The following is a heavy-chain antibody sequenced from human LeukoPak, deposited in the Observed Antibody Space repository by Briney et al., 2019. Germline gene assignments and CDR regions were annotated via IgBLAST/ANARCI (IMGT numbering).Heavy chain of an antibody. D-gene: IGHD1-26*01. CDR2: LNPKRGGT. CDR3: ARDNGMGYYGGSGYFDY. Sequence: ASVKVSCKASGYTFTGYYMHWVRQAPGQGLEWMGWLNPKRGGTNYAQKFQGRVTMTRDTSITTAYMELSRLTSDDTAVYYCARDNGMGYYGGSGYFDYWGEGTLVTVSS. V-gene: IGHV1-2*02. CDR1: GYTFTGYY. J-gene: IGHJ4*02.